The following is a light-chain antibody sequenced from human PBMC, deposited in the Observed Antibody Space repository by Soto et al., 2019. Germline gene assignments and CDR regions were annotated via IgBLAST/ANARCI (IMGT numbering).Light chain of an antibody. CDR2: GAS. V-gene: IGKV3-15*01. Sequence: EIVMTQSPATLSVSPGEGATLSCRASQSVSSNLAWYQQKPGQAPRLLIYGASTRATGIPVRFSGSASGTEFTLTSSSLQSADFAVYYCQQYNKCPLTFGGGTKVEIK. J-gene: IGKJ4*01. CDR3: QQYNKCPLT. CDR1: QSVSSN.